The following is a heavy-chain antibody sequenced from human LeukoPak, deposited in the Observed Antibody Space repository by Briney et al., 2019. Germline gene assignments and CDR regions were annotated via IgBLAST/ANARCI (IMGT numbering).Heavy chain of an antibody. D-gene: IGHD3-22*01. J-gene: IGHJ4*02. CDR3: AGGAAHSYGYFSDY. Sequence: PGGSLRLSCATTGFIFSDYSMSWVRQAPGKGLEWLSFISTSSNTIYYADSVKGRFTVSRDNAKNSLYLQMNSLTGEDTAAYYCAGGAAHSYGYFSDYWGQGILVIVSS. V-gene: IGHV3-48*01. CDR2: ISTSSNTI. CDR1: GFIFSDYS.